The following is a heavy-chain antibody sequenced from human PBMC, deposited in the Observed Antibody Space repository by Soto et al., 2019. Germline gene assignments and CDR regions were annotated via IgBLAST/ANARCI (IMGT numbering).Heavy chain of an antibody. V-gene: IGHV4-34*01. CDR2: INHSGST. CDR1: GGSFSGYY. Sequence: SETLSLTCAVYGGSFSGYYWSWIRQPPGKGLEWIGEINHSGSTNYNPSLKSRVTISLDTSKNQFSLKLSSVTAADTAVYYCARGRLELLSFGESQRWLDPWGQGTLVTVSS. D-gene: IGHD3-10*01. CDR3: ARGRLELLSFGESQRWLDP. J-gene: IGHJ5*02.